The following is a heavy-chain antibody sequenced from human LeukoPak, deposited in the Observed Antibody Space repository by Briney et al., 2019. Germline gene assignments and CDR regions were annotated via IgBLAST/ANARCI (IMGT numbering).Heavy chain of an antibody. Sequence: ASVKVSCKASGYTFTSYDINWVRQATGQGLEWMGWMNPNSGNTGYAQKFQGRVTMTRNTSISTAYMELSSLRSEDTAVYYCATGPGLRYFDWLPYYYYGMDVWGQGTTVTVSS. D-gene: IGHD3-9*01. J-gene: IGHJ6*02. CDR2: MNPNSGNT. CDR1: GYTFTSYD. CDR3: ATGPGLRYFDWLPYYYYGMDV. V-gene: IGHV1-8*01.